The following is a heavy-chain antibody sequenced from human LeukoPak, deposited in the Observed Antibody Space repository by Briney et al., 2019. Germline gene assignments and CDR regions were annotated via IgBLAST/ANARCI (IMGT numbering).Heavy chain of an antibody. CDR3: ARDRGERGSSWSLPAHGFDT. J-gene: IGHJ3*02. CDR1: GGTFSSYA. D-gene: IGHD6-13*01. V-gene: IGHV1-69*05. CDR2: IVPIFGTT. Sequence: SVKVSYKASGGTFSSYAINWVRQAPGQGLEWMGRIVPIFGTTNYAQKFQGRVTITTDESTSTAYMELSSLRSEDTAVYYCARDRGERGSSWSLPAHGFDTWGQGTMVTVSS.